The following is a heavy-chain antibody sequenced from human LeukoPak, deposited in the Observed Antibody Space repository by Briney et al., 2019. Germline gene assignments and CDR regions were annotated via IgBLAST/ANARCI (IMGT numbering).Heavy chain of an antibody. CDR3: ARDPVGATDY. V-gene: IGHV3-21*01. D-gene: IGHD1-26*01. J-gene: IGHJ4*02. CDR2: ISSSSSYI. CDR1: GFTFSSYN. Sequence: PGGSLRLSCAASGFTFSSYNMSWVRQAPGKGLEWVSSISSSSSYIYYADSVKGRFTTSRDNAKNSLYLQMNSLRVEDTAVYYCARDPVGATDYWGQGTLVTVSS.